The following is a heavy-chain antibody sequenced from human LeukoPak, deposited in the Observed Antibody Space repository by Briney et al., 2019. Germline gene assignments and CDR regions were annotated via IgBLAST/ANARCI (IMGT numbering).Heavy chain of an antibody. Sequence: GGSLRLSCAASGFTFSSYAMRWVRQAPGKGLEWVAVISYDGSNKYYADSVKGRFTISRDNSKNTLYLQMNSLRAEDTAVYYCARVGLGYCSSTSCYAGIGYWGQGTLVTVSS. CDR1: GFTFSSYA. V-gene: IGHV3-30-3*01. CDR2: ISYDGSNK. D-gene: IGHD2-2*01. CDR3: ARVGLGYCSSTSCYAGIGY. J-gene: IGHJ4*02.